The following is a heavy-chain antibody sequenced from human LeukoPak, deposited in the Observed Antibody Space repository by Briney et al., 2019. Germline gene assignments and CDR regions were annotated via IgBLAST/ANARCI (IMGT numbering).Heavy chain of an antibody. V-gene: IGHV3-30*18. Sequence: GGSLRLSFAASGFTFSSYGMHWVRQAPGKGLEWVAVISYDGSNKYYADSVKGRFTISRDNSKNTLYLQMNSLRAEDTAVYYCAKDGLRLRLVGWFDPWGQGTLVTVSS. CDR1: GFTFSSYG. CDR2: ISYDGSNK. D-gene: IGHD5-12*01. CDR3: AKDGLRLRLVGWFDP. J-gene: IGHJ5*02.